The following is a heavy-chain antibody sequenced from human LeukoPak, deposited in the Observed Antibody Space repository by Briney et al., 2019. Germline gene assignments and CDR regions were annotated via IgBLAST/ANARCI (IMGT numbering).Heavy chain of an antibody. Sequence: ASVKVSCKASGYTFTSYGISWVRQAPGQGLEWRGWISAYSGDTNYAQKFQDRVTMTRDTSISTAYIELNLLRSDDTAVYYCARGDYYGSPKVVAAWGQGTLVTVSS. D-gene: IGHD3-10*01. CDR3: ARGDYYGSPKVVAA. CDR2: ISAYSGDT. CDR1: GYTFTSYG. V-gene: IGHV1-18*01. J-gene: IGHJ5*02.